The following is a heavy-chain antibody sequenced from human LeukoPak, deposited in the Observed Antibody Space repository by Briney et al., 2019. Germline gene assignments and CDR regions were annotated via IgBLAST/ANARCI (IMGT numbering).Heavy chain of an antibody. V-gene: IGHV3-23*01. CDR2: FSGTGGST. D-gene: IGHD4-17*01. CDR3: AKDVLSTVTTGGDFDY. J-gene: IGHJ4*02. CDR1: EFTFSSYA. Sequence: SGWALILSCAASEFTFSSYAMSWVRLAPGQGLEWVSAFSGTGGSTYYAGSVKGRFTISRDNSKNTLFLQMSSLRAEDTALYYCAKDVLSTVTTGGDFDYWGQGTLVTVSS.